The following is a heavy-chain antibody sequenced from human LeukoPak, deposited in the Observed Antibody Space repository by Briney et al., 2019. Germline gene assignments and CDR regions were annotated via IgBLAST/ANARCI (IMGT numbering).Heavy chain of an antibody. D-gene: IGHD6-19*01. CDR1: GYSISSGYY. CDR3: ARGQWLRYFDY. CDR2: IYHSGST. Sequence: PSETLSLTCTVSGYSISSGYYWGWIRQPPGKGLEWIGSIYHSGSTYYNPSLKSRVTISVDTSKNQFSLKLSSVTAADTAVYYCARGQWLRYFDYWGQGTLVTVSS. V-gene: IGHV4-38-2*02. J-gene: IGHJ4*02.